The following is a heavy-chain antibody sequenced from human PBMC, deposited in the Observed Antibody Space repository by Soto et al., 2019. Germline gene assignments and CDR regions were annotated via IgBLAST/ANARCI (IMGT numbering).Heavy chain of an antibody. CDR1: GFTFSSCA. V-gene: IGHV3-30*18. Sequence: QVQLVESGGGVVQPGRSLRLSCVASGFTFSSCAMHWVRQVPGKGLEWLAVVTHDGSLYPYADSVKDRFSISRDNSRKTLYLQMNSLRPEDTAVYYCVKDRSDTWSFDYWGQGTLVTVSS. CDR2: VTHDGSLY. D-gene: IGHD2-8*02. J-gene: IGHJ4*02. CDR3: VKDRSDTWSFDY.